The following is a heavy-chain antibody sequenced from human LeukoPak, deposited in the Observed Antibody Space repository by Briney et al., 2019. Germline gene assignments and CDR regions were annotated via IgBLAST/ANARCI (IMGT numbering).Heavy chain of an antibody. CDR3: ATSARTYIGSSLDY. Sequence: PEGSLRLSCAASGFTFSTYWMHWVRQDPGKGLVWVSRISSDASITSYADPVKGRFTISRDNAKNTLYLQMNSLRAEDTALYYCATSARTYIGSSLDYWGQGTLVTVSS. D-gene: IGHD2-15*01. V-gene: IGHV3-74*01. CDR2: ISSDASIT. CDR1: GFTFSTYW. J-gene: IGHJ4*02.